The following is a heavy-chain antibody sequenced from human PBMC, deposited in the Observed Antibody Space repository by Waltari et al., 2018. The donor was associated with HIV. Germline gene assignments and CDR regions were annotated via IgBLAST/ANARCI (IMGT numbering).Heavy chain of an antibody. CDR2: ISSGGLYI. D-gene: IGHD6-19*01. J-gene: IGHJ4*02. V-gene: IGHV3-21*01. Sequence: EEQLVESGGGLVKPGGSLRLRCEATGMTLSSFSMPWVRQAPGKGLVWVSSISSGGLYIHYADSVKGRFTISRHNANNSLFLQMNSLRAEDTAVYYCATGGWSFYDVWGRGTLVIVSS. CDR3: ATGGWSFYDV. CDR1: GMTLSSFS.